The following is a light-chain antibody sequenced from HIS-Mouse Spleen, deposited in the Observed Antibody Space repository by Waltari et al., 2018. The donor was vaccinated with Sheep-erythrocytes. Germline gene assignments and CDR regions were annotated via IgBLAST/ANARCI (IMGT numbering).Light chain of an antibody. CDR2: DVS. CDR3: CSYAGSYNHV. Sequence: QSALTQPRPVSGSPGQSVPLSCTGTSSAVGVYNYVSRYQQHPGKAPKLMIYDVSKRPSGVPDRFSGSKSGNTASLTISGLQAEDEADYYCCSYAGSYNHVFATGTKVTVL. CDR1: SSAVGVYNY. J-gene: IGLJ1*01. V-gene: IGLV2-11*01.